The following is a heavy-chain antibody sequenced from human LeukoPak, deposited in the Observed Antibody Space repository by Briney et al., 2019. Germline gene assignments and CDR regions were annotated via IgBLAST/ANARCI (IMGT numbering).Heavy chain of an antibody. Sequence: GESLKISCKGSGYSFTSYWIGWVRQMPGKGLEWMGIIYPGDSDTRYSPSFQGQVTISADKFISTAYLQWSSLKASDTAMYYCARPAGDGYNKYYFDYRGQGTLVTVSS. D-gene: IGHD5-24*01. CDR3: ARPAGDGYNKYYFDY. V-gene: IGHV5-51*01. J-gene: IGHJ4*02. CDR1: GYSFTSYW. CDR2: IYPGDSDT.